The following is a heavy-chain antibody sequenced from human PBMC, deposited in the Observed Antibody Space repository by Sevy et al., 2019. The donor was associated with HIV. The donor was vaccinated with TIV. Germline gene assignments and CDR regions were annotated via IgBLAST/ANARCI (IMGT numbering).Heavy chain of an antibody. V-gene: IGHV3-33*01. CDR3: ARGPSLIVAGAAGYLDY. J-gene: IGHJ4*02. D-gene: IGHD2-21*01. CDR2: MWYNGNEK. CDR1: GFTFSSFG. Sequence: GGSLRLSCTASGFTFSSFGIHWVRQAPGKGLEWVALMWYNGNEKYYADSVKGRFTISRDNSKNTLYLQMNNLRAEDTAVYYCARGPSLIVAGAAGYLDYWGQGTLVTVSS.